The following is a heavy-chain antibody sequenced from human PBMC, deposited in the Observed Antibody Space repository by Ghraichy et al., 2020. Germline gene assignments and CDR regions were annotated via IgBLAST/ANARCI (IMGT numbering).Heavy chain of an antibody. CDR1: GYTFTSYD. CDR2: MNLNSGNT. D-gene: IGHD2-2*01. J-gene: IGHJ6*02. CDR3: ASGRFVVVPAGPAHLTWAYYYGMDV. V-gene: IGHV1-8*01. Sequence: ASVKVSCKASGYTFTSYDINWVRQATGQGLEWLGWMNLNSGNTGSAQKFQCRVTMTRNTSISTAYMELSSLRSEDPAVYYCASGRFVVVPAGPAHLTWAYYYGMDVWGQGTTVTVSS.